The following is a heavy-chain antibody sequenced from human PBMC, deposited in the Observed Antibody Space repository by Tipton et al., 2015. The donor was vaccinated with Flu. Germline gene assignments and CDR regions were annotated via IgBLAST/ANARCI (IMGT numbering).Heavy chain of an antibody. CDR1: GGSISSSSYY. Sequence: TLSLTCTVSGGSISSSSYYWGWIRQPPGKGLEWIGSIYYSGSTYYNPSLKSRVTISVDTSKNQFSLKLSSVTAADTAVYYCARLPGYSYGTLWYFDYWGQGTLVTVSS. V-gene: IGHV4-39*01. CDR3: ARLPGYSYGTLWYFDY. J-gene: IGHJ4*02. D-gene: IGHD5-18*01. CDR2: IYYSGST.